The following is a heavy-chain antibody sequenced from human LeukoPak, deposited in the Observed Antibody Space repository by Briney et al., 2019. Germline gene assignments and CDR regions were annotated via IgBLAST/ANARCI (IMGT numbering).Heavy chain of an antibody. CDR3: AKVGTSPRSYYYYMDV. CDR2: ISGSGGST. J-gene: IGHJ6*03. D-gene: IGHD2-2*01. CDR1: GFTFSSYA. V-gene: IGHV3-23*01. Sequence: GGSLRLSCAASGFTFSSYAMSWVRQAPGKGLEWVSAISGSGGSTYYADSVKGRFTISRDNSKNTLYLQMNSLRAEDTAVYYCAKVGTSPRSYYYYMDVWGKGTTVTVSS.